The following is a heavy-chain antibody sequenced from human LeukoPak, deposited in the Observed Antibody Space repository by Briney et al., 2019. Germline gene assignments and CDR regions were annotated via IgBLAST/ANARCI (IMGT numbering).Heavy chain of an antibody. Sequence: ASVKVSCKASGYTFTDYYIHWVRQAPGQGLEWMGWIHPPSGGTNYAEKLQGRFTMTRDTSISTAYMELTRLTSDDAGVYYCVRDPGWLQVDYWGQGTLLTVSS. CDR3: VRDPGWLQVDY. CDR1: GYTFTDYY. D-gene: IGHD5-24*01. V-gene: IGHV1-2*02. CDR2: IHPPSGGT. J-gene: IGHJ4*02.